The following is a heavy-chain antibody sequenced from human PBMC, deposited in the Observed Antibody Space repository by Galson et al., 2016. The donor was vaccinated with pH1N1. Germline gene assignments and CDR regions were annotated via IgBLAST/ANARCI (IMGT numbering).Heavy chain of an antibody. V-gene: IGHV4-38-2*01. CDR2: IYETGDT. Sequence: ETLSLTCAVSGYSISSGYYWGWVRQPPGKGLEWIASIYETGDTYYNPSLMSRVTISLDTSKNQFSLKLRSVTAADTAVYYCEYGSNLDAFDMWGQGTMVTVSS. J-gene: IGHJ3*02. CDR1: GYSISSGYY. CDR3: EYGSNLDAFDM. D-gene: IGHD5-24*01.